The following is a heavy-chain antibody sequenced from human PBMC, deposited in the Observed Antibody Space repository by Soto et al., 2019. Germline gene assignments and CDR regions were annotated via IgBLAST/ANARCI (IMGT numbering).Heavy chain of an antibody. V-gene: IGHV4-31*03. CDR2: IFHSGST. J-gene: IGHJ5*01. Sequence: PSETLSLTCTVSGGSISSGGYYWSWIRQHPGKGLEWIGYIFHSGSTYYNPSLRSRVATSFDTSKNQFALNLTSVTAADTAVYYCARGGHEDNWFXPWGQVTLVTVS. CDR3: ARGGHEDNWFXP. D-gene: IGHD3-16*01. CDR1: GGSISSGGYY.